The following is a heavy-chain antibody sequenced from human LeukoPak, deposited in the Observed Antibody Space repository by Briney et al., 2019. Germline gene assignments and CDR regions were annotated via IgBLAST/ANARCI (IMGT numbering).Heavy chain of an antibody. D-gene: IGHD2-15*01. CDR3: TTDTRRVVVPK. V-gene: IGHV3-15*01. CDR2: IKRKTDGGTT. J-gene: IGHJ4*02. CDR1: GFTFSTDA. Sequence: GGSLRLSCAASGFTFSTDAMSWVRQAPGKGLEWVGRIKRKTDGGTTDYAAPVKGRFTISRDDSKTSLYLQMNNLKTEDTAVYYCTTDTRRVVVPKWGQGTLVTVSS.